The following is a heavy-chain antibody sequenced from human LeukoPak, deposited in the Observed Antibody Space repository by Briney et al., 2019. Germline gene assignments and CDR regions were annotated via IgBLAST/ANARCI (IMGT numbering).Heavy chain of an antibody. CDR1: GGTFSSYA. D-gene: IGHD6-13*01. Sequence: ASVKVSCKASGGTFSSYAISWVRQAPGQGLEWMGWMNPNSGNTGYAQKFQGRVTMTRNTSIGTAYMELSSLRSEDTAVYYCARGEVAAATDYWGQGTLVTVSS. V-gene: IGHV1-8*02. CDR3: ARGEVAAATDY. CDR2: MNPNSGNT. J-gene: IGHJ4*02.